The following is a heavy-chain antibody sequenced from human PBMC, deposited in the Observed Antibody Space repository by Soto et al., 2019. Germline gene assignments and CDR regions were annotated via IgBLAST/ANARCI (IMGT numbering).Heavy chain of an antibody. D-gene: IGHD3-22*01. CDR1: GYTFTSYG. V-gene: IGHV1-18*01. CDR2: ISAYNGNT. Sequence: GASVKVSCKASGYTFTSYGISWVRQAPGQGLEWMGWISAYNGNTNYAQKLQGRVTMTTDTSTSTAYMELRSLRSDDTAVYYCARAYYYDSSGYYDGDYWGQGTLVTVSS. CDR3: ARAYYYDSSGYYDGDY. J-gene: IGHJ4*02.